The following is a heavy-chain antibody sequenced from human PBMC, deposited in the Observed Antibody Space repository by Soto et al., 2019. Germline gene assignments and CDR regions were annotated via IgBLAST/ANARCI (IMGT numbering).Heavy chain of an antibody. CDR3: ARGEYYSDSSGYYYNWFDP. Sequence: QVQLQESGPGLVKPSQTLSLTCTVSGGSISSGGYYWSWIRQHPGKGLEWIGYIYYSGSTYYNPSLKSRVTISVDTSKIQFSLKLSSVTAADTAVYYCARGEYYSDSSGYYYNWFDPWGQGTLVTVSS. CDR1: GGSISSGGYY. V-gene: IGHV4-31*03. D-gene: IGHD3-22*01. J-gene: IGHJ5*02. CDR2: IYYSGST.